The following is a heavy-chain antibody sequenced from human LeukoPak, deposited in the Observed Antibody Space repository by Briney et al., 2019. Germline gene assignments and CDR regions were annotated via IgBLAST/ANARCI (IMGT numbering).Heavy chain of an antibody. CDR2: IIGSSGST. CDR1: GFTFSNYA. CDR3: AKGGYDYVEVAYFDY. V-gene: IGHV3-23*01. Sequence: PGGSLRLSCAASGFTFSNYAMNWVRQAPGKGLEWVSTIIGSSGSTFYADSVKGRFTISKDTSKNTLYLHMSSLRADDTAVYYCAKGGYDYVEVAYFDYWGQGILVTVSS. D-gene: IGHD5-12*01. J-gene: IGHJ4*02.